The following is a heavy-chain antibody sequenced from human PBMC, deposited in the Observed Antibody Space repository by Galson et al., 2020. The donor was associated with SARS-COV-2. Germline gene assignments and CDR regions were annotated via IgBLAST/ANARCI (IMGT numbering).Heavy chain of an antibody. D-gene: IGHD4-17*01. Sequence: SETLSLTCTVSGGSINSANYYWGWLRQPPGKGLEWIGSIYYTGNTHYNPSLKTRLTLSLDTSKNQFSLKLSAVTAADTAVYYCARHGDYRSLGTLNYWGQGTLVSVSS. CDR3: ARHGDYRSLGTLNY. CDR2: IYYTGNT. J-gene: IGHJ4*02. V-gene: IGHV4-39*01. CDR1: GGSINSANYY.